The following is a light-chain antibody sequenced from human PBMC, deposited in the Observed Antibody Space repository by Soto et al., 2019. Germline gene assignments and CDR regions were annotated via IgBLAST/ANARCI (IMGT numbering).Light chain of an antibody. CDR1: QSISSW. CDR3: QQYNSYPST. CDR2: DAS. Sequence: DIQMTQSPSTLSASVGDRVTITCRASQSISSWLAWYPQKPGKAPKLLLYDASSLEGGVPSRFSGSGSGTEFTLTISSLQPDDFATYYCQQYNSYPSTFGQGTKLEIK. V-gene: IGKV1-5*01. J-gene: IGKJ2*01.